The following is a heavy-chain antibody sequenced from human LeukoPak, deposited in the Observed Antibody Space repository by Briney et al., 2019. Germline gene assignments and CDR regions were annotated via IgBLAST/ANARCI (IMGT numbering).Heavy chain of an antibody. CDR2: FDPGSGEI. Sequence: ASVKVSCKVSGYSITELSTHWVRQAPGKELEWMGGFDPGSGEIIYEQKFQDRVTMTEDTSTDTAYMELSSLRSEGTALYYCATGTHYDLLPFWGQGTLVTVSS. J-gene: IGHJ4*02. CDR3: ATGTHYDLLPF. D-gene: IGHD3-9*01. CDR1: GYSITELS. V-gene: IGHV1-24*01.